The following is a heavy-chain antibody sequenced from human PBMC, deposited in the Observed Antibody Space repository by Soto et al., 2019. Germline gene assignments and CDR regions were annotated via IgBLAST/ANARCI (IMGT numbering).Heavy chain of an antibody. J-gene: IGHJ4*02. CDR1: GGSFSGYY. CDR3: ARSRTVTTCDY. V-gene: IGHV4-34*01. D-gene: IGHD4-17*01. CDR2: INHSGST. Sequence: TLSLTRAVYGGSFSGYYWSWIRQPPGKGLEWSGEINHSGSTNYNPSLKSRVTISVDTSKNQFSLKLSSVTAADTAVYYCARSRTVTTCDYWGQGTLVTVSS.